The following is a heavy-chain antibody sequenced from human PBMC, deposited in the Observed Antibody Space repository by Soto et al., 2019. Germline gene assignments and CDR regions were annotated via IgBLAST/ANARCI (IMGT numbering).Heavy chain of an antibody. CDR1: GFTFSSHG. J-gene: IGHJ3*02. CDR3: ARRAGITMIVVVPEHAFDI. V-gene: IGHV3-33*01. D-gene: IGHD3-22*01. Sequence: LRLSCAASGFTFSSHGMHWVRQAPGKGLEWVAVIWYDGSNKYYADSVKGRFTISRDNSKNTLYLQMNSLRAEDTAVYYCARRAGITMIVVVPEHAFDIWGQGTMVTVSS. CDR2: IWYDGSNK.